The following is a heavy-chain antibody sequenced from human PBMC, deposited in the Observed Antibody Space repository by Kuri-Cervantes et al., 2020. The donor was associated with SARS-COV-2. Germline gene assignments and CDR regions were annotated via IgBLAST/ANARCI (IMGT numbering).Heavy chain of an antibody. CDR2: ISYDGSNK. Sequence: GGFLRLSCAASGFTFSPYGMQWVRQAPGKGLEWVAVISYDGSNKYYADSVKGRFTISRDNSKNTLYLQMNSLRAEDTAVYYCARDLHCSSTSCYSPWFDPWGQGTLVTVSS. CDR3: ARDLHCSSTSCYSPWFDP. J-gene: IGHJ5*02. D-gene: IGHD2-2*01. V-gene: IGHV3-30*03. CDR1: GFTFSPYG.